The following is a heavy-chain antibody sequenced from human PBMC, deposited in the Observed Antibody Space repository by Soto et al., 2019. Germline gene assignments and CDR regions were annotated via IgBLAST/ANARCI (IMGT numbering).Heavy chain of an antibody. J-gene: IGHJ4*02. Sequence: ASVKVSCKVSGYTLTELSMHWVRQAPGKGLEWMGGFDPEDGETIYAQKFQGRVTMTEDTSTDTAYMELSSLRSEDTAVYYCATASGFWSGEYFDYWGQGTLVTVSS. CDR1: GYTLTELS. V-gene: IGHV1-24*01. CDR2: FDPEDGET. D-gene: IGHD3-3*01. CDR3: ATASGFWSGEYFDY.